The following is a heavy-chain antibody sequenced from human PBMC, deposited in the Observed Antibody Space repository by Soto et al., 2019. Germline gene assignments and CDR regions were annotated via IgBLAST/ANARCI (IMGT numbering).Heavy chain of an antibody. CDR3: VKDSGGYNFYYFDD. Sequence: EVQLVESGGGLVQPGGSLTLSCTASGFTFDDYAMHWGRQAPGKGLEWVSGIGWNGGNIRYGDSVKGRFTISRDNAENSLHLQMNSLRAEDTAFYYCVKDSGGYNFYYFDDWGQGTLVTVSS. J-gene: IGHJ4*02. D-gene: IGHD5-18*01. V-gene: IGHV3-9*01. CDR2: IGWNGGNI. CDR1: GFTFDDYA.